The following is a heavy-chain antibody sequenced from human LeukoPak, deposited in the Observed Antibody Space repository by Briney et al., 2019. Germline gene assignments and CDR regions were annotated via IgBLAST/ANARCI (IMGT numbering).Heavy chain of an antibody. CDR3: ARDPDCSSTRCSESPFDY. D-gene: IGHD2-2*01. V-gene: IGHV1-18*01. J-gene: IGHJ4*02. CDR2: ISAYNGNT. CDR1: GYRFTSYG. Sequence: ASVKVSCKASGYRFTSYGISWVRQAPGQGLEWMAWISAYNGNTNYAQKFQGRVIMTTDTSTSTAYMELRSLRSDDTAVCYCARDPDCSSTRCSESPFDYWGQGTLVTVSS.